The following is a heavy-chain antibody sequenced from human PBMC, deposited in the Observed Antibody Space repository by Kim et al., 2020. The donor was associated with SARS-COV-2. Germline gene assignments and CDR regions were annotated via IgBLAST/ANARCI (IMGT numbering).Heavy chain of an antibody. CDR1: GFTFSSYW. V-gene: IGHV3-74*01. Sequence: GGSLRLSCAASGFTFSSYWMHWVRQAPGKGLVWVSRINSDGSSTSYADSVKGRFTISRDNAKNTLYLQMNSLRAEDTAVYYCARDREALWFGELPYYYYYYGMDVWGQGTTVTVSS. D-gene: IGHD3-10*01. CDR2: INSDGSST. J-gene: IGHJ6*02. CDR3: ARDREALWFGELPYYYYYYGMDV.